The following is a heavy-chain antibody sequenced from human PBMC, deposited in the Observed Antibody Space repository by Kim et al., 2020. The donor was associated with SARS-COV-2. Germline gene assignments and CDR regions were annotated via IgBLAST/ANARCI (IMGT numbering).Heavy chain of an antibody. V-gene: IGHV3-33*01. D-gene: IGHD1-26*01. Sequence: GGSLRLSCAASGFTFSSYGMHWVRQAPGKGLEWVAVIWYDGSNKYYADSVKGRFTISRDNSKNTLYLQMNSLRAEDTAVYYCARDSKWEPCDYWGQGTLVTVSS. J-gene: IGHJ4*02. CDR1: GFTFSSYG. CDR2: IWYDGSNK. CDR3: ARDSKWEPCDY.